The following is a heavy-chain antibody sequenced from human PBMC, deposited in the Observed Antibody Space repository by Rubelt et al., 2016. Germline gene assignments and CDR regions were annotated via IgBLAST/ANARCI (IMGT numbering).Heavy chain of an antibody. CDR1: GGSFTDYY. CDR2: INHSGST. V-gene: IGHV4-34*01. J-gene: IGHJ4*02. D-gene: IGHD3-10*01. Sequence: QVQLQQWGAGLLKPSETLSLTCAVYGGSFTDYYWTWIRQPPGKGLEWIGEINHSGSTNYNPSLQSRVTISVDTSKNQFSLNLSSVTAADSAIYNCATRRSALGSFEFWGQGIVVTVSS. CDR3: ATRRSALGSFEF.